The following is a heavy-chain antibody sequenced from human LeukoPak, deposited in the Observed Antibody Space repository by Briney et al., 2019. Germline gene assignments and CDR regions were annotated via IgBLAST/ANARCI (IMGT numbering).Heavy chain of an antibody. CDR3: AKGGYYDSSGYYTY. CDR2: ISGSGGST. Sequence: GGSLRLSCAASGFTFSSYAMSWVRQAPGKGLEWVSAISGSGGSTHYADSVKGRFTISRDNSKNTLYLQMNSLRAEDTAVYYCAKGGYYDSSGYYTYWGQGTLVTVSS. J-gene: IGHJ4*02. V-gene: IGHV3-23*01. CDR1: GFTFSSYA. D-gene: IGHD3-22*01.